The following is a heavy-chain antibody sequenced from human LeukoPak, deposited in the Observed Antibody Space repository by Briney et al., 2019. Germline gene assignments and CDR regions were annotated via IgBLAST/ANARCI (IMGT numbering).Heavy chain of an antibody. CDR3: VRESFSRGDFN. V-gene: IGHV3-7*01. CDR1: GFIFSTYW. Sequence: AGGSLRLSCAASGFIFSTYWMTWVRQAPGKGLEWVATIKYDGDEKFYVDSVTGRFTISRDNAKNSLYLQMNSLTAEDTAVYDCVRESFSRGDFNWGQGTLVSVSS. D-gene: IGHD7-27*01. CDR2: IKYDGDEK. J-gene: IGHJ4*02.